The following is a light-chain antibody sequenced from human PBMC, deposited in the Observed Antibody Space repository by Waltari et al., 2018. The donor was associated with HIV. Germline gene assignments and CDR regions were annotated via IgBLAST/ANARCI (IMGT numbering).Light chain of an antibody. CDR2: DNN. Sequence: QSVLTQPPPVSAAPGQTVTIPCPGSSSNIGSHYVSWYQQLPGTAPKLLIYDNNKRPSGIPDRFSGSKSGTSATLGITGLQTGDEADYYCGTWDSSLSAYVVFGGGTKLTVL. CDR1: SSNIGSHY. V-gene: IGLV1-51*01. J-gene: IGLJ2*01. CDR3: GTWDSSLSAYVV.